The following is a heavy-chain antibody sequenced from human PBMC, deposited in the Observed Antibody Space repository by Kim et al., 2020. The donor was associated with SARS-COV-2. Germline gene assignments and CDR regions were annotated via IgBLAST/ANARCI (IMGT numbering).Heavy chain of an antibody. CDR3: ARDSDCPTSGNCYSGWFDP. D-gene: IGHD5-12*01. CDR1: GYTLTDYH. CDR2: INPKSGVT. V-gene: IGHV1-2*02. J-gene: IGHJ5*02. Sequence: ASVKVSCKVFGYTLTDYHMHWVRQAPGQGLEWMGWINPKSGVTNYAHNLQGRVTMTSDTSINTAYMELSRLESADTAVYYCARDSDCPTSGNCYSGWFDPWGQGTRVTVS.